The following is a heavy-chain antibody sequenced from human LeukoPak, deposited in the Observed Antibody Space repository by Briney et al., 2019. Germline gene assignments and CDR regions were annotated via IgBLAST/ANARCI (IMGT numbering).Heavy chain of an antibody. Sequence: PGGSLRLSCAASGFTFSSYGMHWVRQAPGKGLEWVAVIWYDGSNKYYADYVKGRFTISRDNSKNTLYLQMNSLRAEDTAVYYCARDLHPGEYYFDYWGQGTLVTVSS. CDR1: GFTFSSYG. J-gene: IGHJ4*02. D-gene: IGHD4-11*01. V-gene: IGHV3-33*01. CDR2: IWYDGSNK. CDR3: ARDLHPGEYYFDY.